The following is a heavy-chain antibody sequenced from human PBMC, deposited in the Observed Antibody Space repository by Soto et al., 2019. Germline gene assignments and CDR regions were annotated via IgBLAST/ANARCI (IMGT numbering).Heavy chain of an antibody. Sequence: SQTLSLTCTVSAGSISSSSYYWGWIRQPPGKGLDWIGSIYYSGSTYYNPSLKSRVTISVDTSKNQFSLKLSSVTAADTTVYYCARRWRSWYGSYYDYGRDGWGQGTTGTVAS. CDR3: ARRWRSWYGSYYDYGRDG. CDR1: AGSISSSSYY. CDR2: IYYSGST. V-gene: IGHV4-39*01. J-gene: IGHJ6*02. D-gene: IGHD6-13*01.